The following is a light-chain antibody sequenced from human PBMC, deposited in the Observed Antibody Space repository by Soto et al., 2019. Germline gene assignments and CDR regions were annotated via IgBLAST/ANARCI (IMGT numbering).Light chain of an antibody. J-gene: IGLJ1*01. CDR2: DVS. Sequence: QSVLTQPASVSGSPGQSITISCTGTSSDVGRYNYVSWYQRHAGKAPKLMTYDVSNRPSGVSNRFSGSKSGNTASLTISGLQAQDEADYYCSSYTSSSSYVFGTGTKVTVL. CDR1: SSDVGRYNY. CDR3: SSYTSSSSYV. V-gene: IGLV2-14*01.